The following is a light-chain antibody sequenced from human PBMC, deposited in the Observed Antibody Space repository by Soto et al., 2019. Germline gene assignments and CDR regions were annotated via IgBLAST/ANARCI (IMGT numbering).Light chain of an antibody. CDR1: QSISSY. CDR2: AAS. V-gene: IGKV1-39*01. J-gene: IGKJ1*01. CDR3: QQSYSTPPWT. Sequence: DIQMTQSPSSLSASVGDRVTITCRASQSISSYLNWYQQKPGKAPKLLIYAASSLQSGVPSRFSGSGSGTDFTLTSSSLQPEDFATYYCQQSYSTPPWTLGQGTKVEIK.